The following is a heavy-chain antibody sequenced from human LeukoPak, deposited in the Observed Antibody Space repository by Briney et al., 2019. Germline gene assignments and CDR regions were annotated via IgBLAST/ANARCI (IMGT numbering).Heavy chain of an antibody. CDR3: ARGTGEWLLYRGRSAGMDV. CDR1: GGTFSSYA. J-gene: IGHJ6*02. Sequence: SVKVSCKASGGTFSSYAISWVRQAPGQGLEWMGRIIPILGIANYAQKFQGRVTITADKSTSTAYIELSSLRSEDTAVYYCARGTGEWLLYRGRSAGMDVWGQGTTVTVSS. CDR2: IIPILGIA. D-gene: IGHD3-3*01. V-gene: IGHV1-69*04.